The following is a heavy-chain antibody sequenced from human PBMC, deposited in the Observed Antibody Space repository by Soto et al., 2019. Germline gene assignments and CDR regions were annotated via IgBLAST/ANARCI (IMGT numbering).Heavy chain of an antibody. V-gene: IGHV3-73*01. D-gene: IGHD4-17*01. CDR3: TRQGGSDYAPELQDDAFDI. Sequence: GGSLRLSCAASGFTFSGSAMRWVRQASGKGLEWVGRIRSKANSYATAYAASVKGRFTISRDDSKNTAYLQMNSLKTEDTAVYYCTRQGGSDYAPELQDDAFDIWGQGTMVTVSS. CDR1: GFTFSGSA. CDR2: IRSKANSYAT. J-gene: IGHJ3*02.